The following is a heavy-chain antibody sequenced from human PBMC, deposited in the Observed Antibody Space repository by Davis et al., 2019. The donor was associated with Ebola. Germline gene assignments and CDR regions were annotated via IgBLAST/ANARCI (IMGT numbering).Heavy chain of an antibody. CDR3: ARDSGWYYSNYYYYGMDV. Sequence: PSETLSLTCAVYGGSFSGYYWSWIRQPPGKGLEWIGSIYHSGSTYYNPSLKSRVTISVDTSKNQFSLKLSSVTAADTAVYYCARDSGWYYSNYYYYGMDVWGQGTTVTVSS. V-gene: IGHV4-34*01. CDR2: IYHSGST. J-gene: IGHJ6*02. CDR1: GGSFSGYY. D-gene: IGHD4-11*01.